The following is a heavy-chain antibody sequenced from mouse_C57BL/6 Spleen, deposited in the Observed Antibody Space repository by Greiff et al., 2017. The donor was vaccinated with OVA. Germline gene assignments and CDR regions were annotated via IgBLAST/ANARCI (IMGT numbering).Heavy chain of an antibody. CDR3: ASFYGSSPLWYFDV. CDR2: IYPGDGDT. J-gene: IGHJ1*03. D-gene: IGHD1-1*01. V-gene: IGHV1-82*01. CDR1: GYAFSSSW. Sequence: QVQLQQSGPELVKPGASVKISCKASGYAFSSSWMNWVKQRPGKGLEWIGRIYPGDGDTNYNGKFKGKATLTADKSSSTAYMQLSSLTSEDSAVYFCASFYGSSPLWYFDVWGTRTTVTVSS.